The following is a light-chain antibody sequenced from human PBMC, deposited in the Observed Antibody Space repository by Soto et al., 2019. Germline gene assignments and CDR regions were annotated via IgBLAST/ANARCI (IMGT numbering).Light chain of an antibody. CDR2: SND. Sequence: QSVLTQPPSASGTPGQRVTISCSGSSSNIGSITVNWYQQLPGTAPKLLIYSNDQRPSGVPDRFSGSKSGTSASLAISGLQAEDEADYYCAAWDGSLNGVVIGGGTKVTVL. V-gene: IGLV1-44*01. J-gene: IGLJ2*01. CDR1: SSNIGSIT. CDR3: AAWDGSLNGVV.